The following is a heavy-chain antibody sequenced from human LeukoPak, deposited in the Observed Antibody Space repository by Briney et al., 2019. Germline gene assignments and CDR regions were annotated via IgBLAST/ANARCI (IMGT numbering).Heavy chain of an antibody. V-gene: IGHV1-2*02. CDR3: AVVGGSDYYDSSGYSR. D-gene: IGHD3-22*01. CDR2: INPNSGGT. J-gene: IGHJ4*02. Sequence: ASVKVSCKASGYTFTGYYMHWVRQAPGQGLEWMGWINPNSGGTNYAQKFQGRVTMTRDTSISTAYMEPSRLRSDDTAVYYCAVVGGSDYYDSSGYSRWGQGTLVTVSS. CDR1: GYTFTGYY.